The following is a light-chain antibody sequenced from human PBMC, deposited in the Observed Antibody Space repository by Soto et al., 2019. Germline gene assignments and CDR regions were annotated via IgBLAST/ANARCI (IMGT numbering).Light chain of an antibody. CDR2: EVS. Sequence: QSALTQPASVSGSPGQSITFSCTGTSSDVGSYNLVSWYQHHPAKAPKVMIYEVSKRPSGVSNRFTGSKSGNTASLTISGLQAEDEAEYYCCSYAGGNTYVFGTGTKVTV. V-gene: IGLV2-23*02. J-gene: IGLJ1*01. CDR1: SSDVGSYNL. CDR3: CSYAGGNTYV.